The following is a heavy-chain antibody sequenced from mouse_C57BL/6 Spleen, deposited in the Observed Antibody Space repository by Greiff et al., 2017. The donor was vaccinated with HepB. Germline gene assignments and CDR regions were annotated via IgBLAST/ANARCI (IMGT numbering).Heavy chain of an antibody. D-gene: IGHD1-1*01. Sequence: EVQLVESGGGLVKPGGSLKLSCAASGFTFSDYGMHWVRQAPEKGLEWVAYISSGSSTIYYADTVKGRFTISRDNAKNTLFLQMTSLRSEDTAMYYCARKDYYYGSSYGGYAMDDWGQGTSVTVSS. J-gene: IGHJ4*01. V-gene: IGHV5-17*01. CDR3: ARKDYYYGSSYGGYAMDD. CDR2: ISSGSSTI. CDR1: GFTFSDYG.